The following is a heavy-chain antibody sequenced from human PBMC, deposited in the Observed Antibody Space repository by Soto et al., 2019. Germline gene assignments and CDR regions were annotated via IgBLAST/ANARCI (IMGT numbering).Heavy chain of an antibody. D-gene: IGHD3-22*01. CDR1: GGSISSYY. CDR2: IYYSGST. J-gene: IGHJ3*02. V-gene: IGHV4-59*01. CDR3: ARGNLTTMIVVDDAFDI. Sequence: SETLSLTCTVSGGSISSYYWSWIRKPPGKGMEWIGYIYYSGSTNYNPSLKSRVTISVDTSKNQFSLKLSSVTAADTAVYYCARGNLTTMIVVDDAFDIWGQGTMVTVSS.